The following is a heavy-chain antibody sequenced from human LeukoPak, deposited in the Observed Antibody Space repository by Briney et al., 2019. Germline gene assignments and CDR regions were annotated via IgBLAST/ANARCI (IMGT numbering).Heavy chain of an antibody. J-gene: IGHJ2*01. CDR1: GGSISSYY. D-gene: IGHD3-22*01. CDR2: IYYSGST. CDR3: ARVPPNTYDSSGYYSTYWYFDL. V-gene: IGHV4-59*01. Sequence: PETLSLTCTVSGGSISSYYWSWIRQPPGKGLEWIGYIYYSGSTNYNPSLKSRVTISVDTSKNQFSLKLSSVTAADTAVYYCARVPPNTYDSSGYYSTYWYFDLWGRGTLVTVSS.